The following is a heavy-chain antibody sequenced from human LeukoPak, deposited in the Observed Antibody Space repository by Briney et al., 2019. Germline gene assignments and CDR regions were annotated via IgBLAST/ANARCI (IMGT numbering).Heavy chain of an antibody. CDR3: AKDHSTYDFWSGYSAGWFDP. CDR2: ISYGGSNK. D-gene: IGHD3-3*01. Sequence: GGSLRLSCAASGFTFSSYGMHWVRQAPGKGLEWVAVISYGGSNKYYADSVKGRFTISRDNSKHTLYLQMNSLRAEDTAVYYCAKDHSTYDFWSGYSAGWFDPWGQGTLVTVSS. V-gene: IGHV3-30*18. CDR1: GFTFSSYG. J-gene: IGHJ5*02.